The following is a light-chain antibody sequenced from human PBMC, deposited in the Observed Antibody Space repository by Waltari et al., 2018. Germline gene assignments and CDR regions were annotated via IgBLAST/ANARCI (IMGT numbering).Light chain of an antibody. CDR2: TAS. J-gene: IGKJ1*01. CDR3: QQYSSFPWT. CDR1: QSVHSC. Sequence: DIQMTQSPSTLSASVGDRVTITCRASQSVHSCLAWHQQKPGKAPNLLIYTASVLENGVPSRFSGSGSATDFTLTISSLQPDDFATYYCQQYSSFPWTFGQGTKVEIK. V-gene: IGKV1-5*03.